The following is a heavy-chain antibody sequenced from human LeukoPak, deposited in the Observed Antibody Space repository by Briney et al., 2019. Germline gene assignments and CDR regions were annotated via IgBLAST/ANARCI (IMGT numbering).Heavy chain of an antibody. CDR1: GGSISTETYY. Sequence: SETLSLTCNVSGGSISTETYYWAWVRQPPGKGLEWIGSTHYSGSTYDNATLQSRLSLSVDTSKSQFSLRLSSVTAADTAVYYCARHDCSSTNCRCFDYWGQGTLVAVSS. CDR2: THYSGST. V-gene: IGHV4-39*01. D-gene: IGHD2-2*01. J-gene: IGHJ4*02. CDR3: ARHDCSSTNCRCFDY.